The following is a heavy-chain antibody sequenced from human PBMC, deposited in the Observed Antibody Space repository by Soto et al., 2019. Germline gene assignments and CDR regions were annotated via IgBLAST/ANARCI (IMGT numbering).Heavy chain of an antibody. Sequence: HPGGSLRLSCAASGFTFSSYAMHWVRQAPGKGLEWVAVISYDGSNKYYADSVKGRFTISRDNSKNTLYLQMNSLRAEDTAVYYCASLGYCSSTSCYNYYYYGMDVWGQGTTVTVSS. CDR1: GFTFSSYA. J-gene: IGHJ6*02. V-gene: IGHV3-30-3*01. CDR3: ASLGYCSSTSCYNYYYYGMDV. CDR2: ISYDGSNK. D-gene: IGHD2-2*02.